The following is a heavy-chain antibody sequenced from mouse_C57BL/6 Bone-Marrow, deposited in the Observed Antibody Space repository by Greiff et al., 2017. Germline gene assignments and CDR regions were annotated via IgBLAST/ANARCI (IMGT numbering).Heavy chain of an antibody. Sequence: QVQLQQPGAELVKPGASVKLSCKASGYTFTSYWMHWVKQRPGRGLEWIGRIDPNSGGTKYNEKFKSKATLTVDKPSSTAYLPLSSLTSEDSAVYYCATYDGYFWYFDVWGTGTTVTVSS. D-gene: IGHD2-3*01. CDR1: GYTFTSYW. J-gene: IGHJ1*03. CDR2: IDPNSGGT. CDR3: ATYDGYFWYFDV. V-gene: IGHV1-72*01.